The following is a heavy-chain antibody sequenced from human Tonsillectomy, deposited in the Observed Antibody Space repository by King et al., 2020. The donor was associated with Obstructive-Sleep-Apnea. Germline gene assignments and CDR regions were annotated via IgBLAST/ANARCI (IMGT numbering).Heavy chain of an antibody. J-gene: IGHJ6*02. CDR3: ATWQRYCSITSCSPTV. CDR2: IYYSGST. Sequence: VQLQESGPGLVKPSETLSLTCTVSGGSISRYYWSWIRQPPGKGLEWIGYIYYSGSTNYNPSLKSRVTISVDTSKNQFPLKLSSVTAADTAVYYCATWQRYCSITSCSPTVWGQGTTVTVSS. D-gene: IGHD2-2*01. V-gene: IGHV4-59*08. CDR1: GGSISRYY.